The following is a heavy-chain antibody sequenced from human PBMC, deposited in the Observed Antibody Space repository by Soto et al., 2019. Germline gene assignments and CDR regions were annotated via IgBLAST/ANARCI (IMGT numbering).Heavy chain of an antibody. Sequence: EVQLLESGGGLVQPGGSLRLSCAASGFTFSSYALSWVRQAPGKGLEWVSAISGSGGSTYYADSVKGRFTISRDNSKNTLYLQMNSLRAEDTAVYYCAKDITFGGVPFDYWGQGTLVTVSS. J-gene: IGHJ4*02. D-gene: IGHD3-16*01. V-gene: IGHV3-23*01. CDR1: GFTFSSYA. CDR3: AKDITFGGVPFDY. CDR2: ISGSGGST.